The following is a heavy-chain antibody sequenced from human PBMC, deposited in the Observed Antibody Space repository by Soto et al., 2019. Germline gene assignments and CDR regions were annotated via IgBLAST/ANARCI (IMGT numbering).Heavy chain of an antibody. V-gene: IGHV4-59*01. CDR3: ASHEYSSSSGDY. D-gene: IGHD6-6*01. Sequence: SETLSLTCTVSGGSISSYYWSWIRQPPGKGLEWIGYIYYSGSTNYNPSLKSRVTISADTSKNQFSLKLSSVTAADTAVYYCASHEYSSSSGDYWGQGTLVTVSS. J-gene: IGHJ4*02. CDR1: GGSISSYY. CDR2: IYYSGST.